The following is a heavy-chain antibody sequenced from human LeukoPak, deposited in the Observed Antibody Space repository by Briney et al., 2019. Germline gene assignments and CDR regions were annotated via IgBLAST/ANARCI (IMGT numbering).Heavy chain of an antibody. CDR2: IYYSGST. D-gene: IGHD6-19*01. CDR3: ARHSLYSSYFDY. V-gene: IGHV4-59*08. CDR1: GGSISNYY. J-gene: IGHJ4*02. Sequence: SETLSLTCTVSGGSISNYYWSWIRQPPGKGLEWIGYIYYSGSTNYNPSLKSRVTISVDTSKNQFSLKLSSVTAADTAVYYCARHSLYSSYFDYWGQGTLVTVSS.